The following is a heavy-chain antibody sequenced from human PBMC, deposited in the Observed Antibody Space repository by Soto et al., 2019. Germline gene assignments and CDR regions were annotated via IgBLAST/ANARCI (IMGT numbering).Heavy chain of an antibody. V-gene: IGHV4-34*01. J-gene: IGHJ4*02. D-gene: IGHD3-22*01. CDR3: AKKHYSGFDI. CDR1: GESFSRYS. CDR2: INYYGNT. Sequence: PSETLSLTCTVYGESFSRYSWTWIRQSPGEGLEWIGEINYYGNTVYSASLKSRATISIDTSKMQVSVKLTSVTAADTATYYCAKKHYSGFDIWCQGTPVTVSS.